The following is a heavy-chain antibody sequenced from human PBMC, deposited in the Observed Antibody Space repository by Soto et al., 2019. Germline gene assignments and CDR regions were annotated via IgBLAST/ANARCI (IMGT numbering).Heavy chain of an antibody. Sequence: GGSLRLSCAASGFTFSSYWMHWVRQAPGKGLVWVSRINSDGSSTSYADSVKGRFTISRDNAKNTLYLQMNSLRAEDTAVYYCARDQLLSFEGDSGRIDNLYYYYGMDVWGQGTTVTVSS. CDR1: GFTFSSYW. V-gene: IGHV3-74*01. CDR2: INSDGSST. CDR3: ARDQLLSFEGDSGRIDNLYYYYGMDV. J-gene: IGHJ6*02. D-gene: IGHD2-2*01.